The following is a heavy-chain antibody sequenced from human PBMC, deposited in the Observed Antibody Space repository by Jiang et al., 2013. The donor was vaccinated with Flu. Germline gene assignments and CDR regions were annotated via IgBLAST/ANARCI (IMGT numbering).Heavy chain of an antibody. V-gene: IGHV3-11*05. Sequence: AASGFTFSDYYMSWIRQAPGKGLEWVSYISYSSSYTNYADSVKGRFTISRDNAKNSLYLQMDSLRAADTAVYYCARDRKFYCDNRSCYDNWFDPWGQGTPVTVSS. CDR2: ISYSSSYT. J-gene: IGHJ5*02. CDR3: ARDRKFYCDNRSCYDNWFDP. CDR1: GFTFSDYY. D-gene: IGHD2-15*01.